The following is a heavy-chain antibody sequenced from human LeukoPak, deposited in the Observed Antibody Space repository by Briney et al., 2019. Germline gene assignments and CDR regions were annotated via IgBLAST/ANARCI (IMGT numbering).Heavy chain of an antibody. D-gene: IGHD3-10*01. CDR1: GGSISSGSYY. CDR3: ARDRFGERGWLDP. CDR2: IYTSGST. Sequence: SETLSLTCTVSGGSISSGSYYWSWIRQPAGKGLEWIGRIYTSGSTNYNPSLKSRVTISVDKSKNQFSLKLSSVTAADTAVYYCARDRFGERGWLDPWGQGTLVTVSS. V-gene: IGHV4-61*02. J-gene: IGHJ5*02.